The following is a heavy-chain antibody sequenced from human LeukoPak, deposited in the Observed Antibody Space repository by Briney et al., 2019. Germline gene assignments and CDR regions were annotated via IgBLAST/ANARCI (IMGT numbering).Heavy chain of an antibody. CDR2: ISYTGST. Sequence: SQTLSLTCTVSGASIRSSYWSWIRQPPGKGLEWIGYISYTGSTNYNPSLKSRVSLSVDTSKNQFSLELSSVTAADTAVYYCATYRTSFIYWYFDLWGRGTLVTVSS. V-gene: IGHV4-59*01. J-gene: IGHJ2*01. D-gene: IGHD2-2*01. CDR1: GASIRSSY. CDR3: ATYRTSFIYWYFDL.